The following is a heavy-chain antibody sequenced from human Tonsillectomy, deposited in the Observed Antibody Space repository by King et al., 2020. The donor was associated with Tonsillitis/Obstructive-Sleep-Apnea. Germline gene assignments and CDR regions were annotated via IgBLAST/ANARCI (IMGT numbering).Heavy chain of an antibody. D-gene: IGHD3-10*01. J-gene: IGHJ4*02. V-gene: IGHV3-64*05. CDR2: ISNNGGTT. CDR3: AGISPYGNFDY. CDR1: GFTFRNFA. Sequence: LVESGGALVQPGGSLRLSCSASGFTFRNFAMHWVRQAPGKGLEYVSAISNNGGTTYYADSVKGRFTISRDNSQNTLYVEVSSLRAEDTAVYYCAGISPYGNFDYWGQGTLVTVSS.